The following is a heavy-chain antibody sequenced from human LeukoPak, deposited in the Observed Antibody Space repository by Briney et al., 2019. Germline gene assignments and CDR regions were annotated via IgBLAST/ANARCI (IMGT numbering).Heavy chain of an antibody. V-gene: IGHV4-30-4*08. CDR2: IYYSGST. CDR3: ARARITMIVVVDPYFDY. D-gene: IGHD3-22*01. Sequence: PSQTLSLTRTVSGGSISSGDYYWRWIRQPPGKGLEWIGYIYYSGSTYYNPSLKSRVTISEDTSKNQFSLKLSSVTAADTAVYYCARARITMIVVVDPYFDYWGQGTLVTVSS. J-gene: IGHJ4*02. CDR1: GGSISSGDYY.